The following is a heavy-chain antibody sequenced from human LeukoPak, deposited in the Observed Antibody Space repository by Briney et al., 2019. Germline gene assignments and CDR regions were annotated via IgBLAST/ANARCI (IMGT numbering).Heavy chain of an antibody. CDR2: IIPIFGTA. D-gene: IGHD3-22*01. CDR1: GGTFSSYA. J-gene: IGHJ4*02. V-gene: IGHV1-69*13. Sequence: ASVKVSCTASGGTFSSYAISWVRQAPGQGLEWMGGIIPIFGTANYAQKFQGRVTITADESTSTAYMELSSLRSEDTAVYYCARLREGYYDSSGYYEFDYWGQGTLVTVSS. CDR3: ARLREGYYDSSGYYEFDY.